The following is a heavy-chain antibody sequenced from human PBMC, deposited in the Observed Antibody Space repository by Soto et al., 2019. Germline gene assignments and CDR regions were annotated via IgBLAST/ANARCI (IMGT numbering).Heavy chain of an antibody. CDR2: MNPNSGNT. D-gene: IGHD6-13*01. V-gene: IGHV1-8*01. CDR3: ASAPSFGAAAGTPSDY. CDR1: GYTFTSYD. J-gene: IGHJ4*02. Sequence: QVQLVQSGAEVKKPGASVKVSCKASGYTFTSYDINWVRQATGQGLEWMGWMNPNSGNTGYAQKFKGRVALTRKISISPAYMELSSLRSDDTAVFYCASAPSFGAAAGTPSDYWGQGTLLTVSS.